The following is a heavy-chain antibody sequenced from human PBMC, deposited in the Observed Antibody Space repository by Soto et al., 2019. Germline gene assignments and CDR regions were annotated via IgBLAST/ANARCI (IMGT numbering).Heavy chain of an antibody. CDR1: GYTFTSYG. CDR3: ARDKGGGHHSFFFFHGMDV. V-gene: IGHV1-18*01. Sequence: QVQLVQSGAEVKKPGASVKVSCKASGYTFTSYGISWVRQAPGQGLEWMGWISAYNGNTNYAQKLQGRVTMTTDTTTSTAYLEVRSLRSGDTAVYFCARDKGGGHHSFFFFHGMDVWGQGTTVPV. D-gene: IGHD3-16*01. J-gene: IGHJ6*02. CDR2: ISAYNGNT.